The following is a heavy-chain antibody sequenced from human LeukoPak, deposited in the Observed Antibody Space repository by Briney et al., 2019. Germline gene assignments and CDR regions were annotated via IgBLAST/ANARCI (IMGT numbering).Heavy chain of an antibody. CDR2: RSIYNGNT. CDR1: GYDFINYG. J-gene: IGHJ4*02. Sequence: ASVKVSCKASGYDFINYGISWVRQAPGQGLEWMGWRSIYNGNTDYKLQGRVTMTTDTSTSTAYMEVRSLRSDDTAVYYCARGGPFPSGSSSREYYLDYWGQGTLVTVSS. CDR3: ARGGPFPSGSSSREYYLDY. V-gene: IGHV1-18*01. D-gene: IGHD6-6*01.